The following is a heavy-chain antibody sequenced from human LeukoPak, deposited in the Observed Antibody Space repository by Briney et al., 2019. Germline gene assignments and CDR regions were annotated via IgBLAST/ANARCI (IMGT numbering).Heavy chain of an antibody. V-gene: IGHV3-33*08. D-gene: IGHD3-9*01. CDR1: GFTFSSYA. Sequence: QPGRSLRLSCAASGFTFSSYAMHWVRQAPGKGLEWVAVIWYDGSNKYYADSVKGRFTISRDNSKNTLYLQMNSLRAEDTAVYYCARDPSGYDILTGYFIGDPFDYWGQGTLVTVSS. J-gene: IGHJ4*02. CDR3: ARDPSGYDILTGYFIGDPFDY. CDR2: IWYDGSNK.